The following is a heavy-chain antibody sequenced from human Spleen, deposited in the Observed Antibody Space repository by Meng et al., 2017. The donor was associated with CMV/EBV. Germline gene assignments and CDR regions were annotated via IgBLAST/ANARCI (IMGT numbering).Heavy chain of an antibody. V-gene: IGHV3-30-3*01. Sequence: SCAASGFTFSSYAMHWVRQAPGKGLEWVAVISYDGSNKYYADSVKGRFTISRDNSKNTLYLQMNSLRAEDTAVYYCAREGGTVYVGVVIRGAFDIWGQGTMVTVSS. CDR2: ISYDGSNK. CDR3: AREGGTVYVGVVIRGAFDI. CDR1: GFTFSSYA. D-gene: IGHD3-3*01. J-gene: IGHJ3*02.